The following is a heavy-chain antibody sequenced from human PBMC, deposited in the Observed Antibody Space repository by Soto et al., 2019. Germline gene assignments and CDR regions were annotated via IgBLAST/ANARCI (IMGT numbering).Heavy chain of an antibody. CDR3: ARHPGYSSGWSPAPYYYYGMDV. CDR1: GGSISSSSYY. CDR2: IYYSGST. Sequence: PSETLSLTCTVSGGSISSSSYYWGWIRQPPGKGLEWIGSIYYSGSTYYNPSLKSRVTISVDTSKNQFSLKLSSVTAADTAVYYCARHPGYSSGWSPAPYYYYGMDVWGQGTTVTVSS. V-gene: IGHV4-39*01. J-gene: IGHJ6*02. D-gene: IGHD6-19*01.